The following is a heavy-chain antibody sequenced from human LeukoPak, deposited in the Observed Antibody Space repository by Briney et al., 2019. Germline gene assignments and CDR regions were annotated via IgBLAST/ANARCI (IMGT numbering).Heavy chain of an antibody. CDR3: ARDSHYGIDY. J-gene: IGHJ4*02. CDR1: GFTFSDYY. D-gene: IGHD4-17*01. V-gene: IGHV4-59*12. Sequence: PGGSLRLSCAASGFTFSDYYMSWIRQPPGKGLEWIGYIYYSGSTNYNPSLKSRVTISVDTSKNQFSLKMSSVTAADTAVYYCARDSHYGIDYWGQGTLVTVSS. CDR2: IYYSGST.